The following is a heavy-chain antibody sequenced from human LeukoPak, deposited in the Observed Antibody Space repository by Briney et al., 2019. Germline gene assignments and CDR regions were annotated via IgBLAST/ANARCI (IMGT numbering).Heavy chain of an antibody. J-gene: IGHJ4*02. CDR3: AREGGGQWLVLA. Sequence: KPSETLSLTCTVSGGSISSGSYYWSWIRQPAGKGLEWIGRIYTSGSTNYNPSLKSRVTISVDTSKNQFSLKLSSVTAADTAVYYCAREGGGQWLVLAWGQGTLVTVSS. CDR2: IYTSGST. CDR1: GGSISSGSYY. D-gene: IGHD6-19*01. V-gene: IGHV4-61*02.